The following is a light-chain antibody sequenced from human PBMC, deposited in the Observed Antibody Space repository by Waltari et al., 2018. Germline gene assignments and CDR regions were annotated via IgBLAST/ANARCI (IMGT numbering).Light chain of an antibody. CDR2: DDF. CDR3: QVWDNSDHHVV. V-gene: IGLV3-21*02. CDR1: NIGSKS. Sequence: SYVLTQPPSVSVAPGQTAKITCGGTNIGSKSVHWYQQKAGQAPVLVVYDDFDRPSGIPERFSGSNSGNTATLTISRVEAGDEADFYCQVWDNSDHHVVFGGGTKLTVL. J-gene: IGLJ2*01.